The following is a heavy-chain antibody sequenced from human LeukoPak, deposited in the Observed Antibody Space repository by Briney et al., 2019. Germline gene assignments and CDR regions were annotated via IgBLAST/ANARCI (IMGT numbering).Heavy chain of an antibody. Sequence: PGGSLRLSCAASGFTFSSYGMHWVRQAPGKGLEWVAVISYDGSNKYYADSVKGRFTISRDNSKNTLYLQMNSLRAEDTAVYYCAKDGGSGWQPHNLGAFDIWGQGTMVTVSS. D-gene: IGHD6-19*01. CDR1: GFTFSSYG. CDR3: AKDGGSGWQPHNLGAFDI. J-gene: IGHJ3*02. V-gene: IGHV3-30*18. CDR2: ISYDGSNK.